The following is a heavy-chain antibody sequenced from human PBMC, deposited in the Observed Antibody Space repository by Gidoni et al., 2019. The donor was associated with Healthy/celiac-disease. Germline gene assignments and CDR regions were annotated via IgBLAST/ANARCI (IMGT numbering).Heavy chain of an antibody. D-gene: IGHD3-10*01. CDR2: IYYSGST. CDR3: ARGNQLGAFGESYGMDV. CDR1: GGSISSGGYY. J-gene: IGHJ6*02. Sequence: QVQLQESGPGLVKPSQTLSLTCTVSGGSISSGGYYWSWIRQHPGKGLEWIGYIYYSGSTYYNPSLKSRVTISVDTSKNQFSLKLSSVTAADTAVYYCARGNQLGAFGESYGMDVWGQGTTVTVSS. V-gene: IGHV4-31*03.